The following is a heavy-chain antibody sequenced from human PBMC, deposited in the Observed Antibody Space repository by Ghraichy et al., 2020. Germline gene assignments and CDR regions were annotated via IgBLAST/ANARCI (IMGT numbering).Heavy chain of an antibody. CDR3: AIYSSGWFVVDY. J-gene: IGHJ4*02. CDR1: GFTFSSYS. CDR2: ISSSSSYI. Sequence: GESLNISCAASGFTFSSYSMNWVRQAPGKGLEWVSSISSSSSYIYYADSVKGRFTISRDNAKNSLYLQMNSLRAEDTAVYYCAIYSSGWFVVDYWGQGTLVTVSS. V-gene: IGHV3-21*01. D-gene: IGHD6-19*01.